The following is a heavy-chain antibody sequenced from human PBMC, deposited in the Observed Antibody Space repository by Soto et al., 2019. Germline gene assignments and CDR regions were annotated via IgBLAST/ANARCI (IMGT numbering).Heavy chain of an antibody. D-gene: IGHD6-13*01. Sequence: GGSLRLSCAVSGFTFSSYAMSWVRQAPGKGLEWVSAISGSGGSTYYADSVKGRFTISRDNSKNTLYLQMNSLRAEDTAVYYCAKEVGYSSSWFPFDYWGQGTLVTVSS. CDR2: ISGSGGST. J-gene: IGHJ4*02. CDR3: AKEVGYSSSWFPFDY. V-gene: IGHV3-23*01. CDR1: GFTFSSYA.